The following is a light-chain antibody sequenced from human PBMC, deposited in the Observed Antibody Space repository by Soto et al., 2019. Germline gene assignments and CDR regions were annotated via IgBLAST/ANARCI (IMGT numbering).Light chain of an antibody. CDR3: QQSDTYPLT. CDR2: DAS. V-gene: IGKV1-5*01. Sequence: DIQMTQSPSTLSASVGDRVTITCRASQSIGTWLAWYQHRPGKAPSLLIYDASTLRSGVPSRFSGSGSGTEFTLTISSLQADDFATYYCQQSDTYPLTLGQGTRLEIK. J-gene: IGKJ5*01. CDR1: QSIGTW.